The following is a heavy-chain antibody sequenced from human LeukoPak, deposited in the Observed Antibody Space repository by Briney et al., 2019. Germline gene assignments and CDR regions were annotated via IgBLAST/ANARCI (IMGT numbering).Heavy chain of an antibody. CDR3: ARVEASSHFDY. J-gene: IGHJ4*02. CDR1: GGSISSGGYY. V-gene: IGHV4-31*03. Sequence: PSETLSLTCTVSGGSISSGGYYWSWIRQHPGKGLEWIGYIYYSGSTYCNPSLKSRVTISVDTSKNQFSLKLSSVTAADTAVYYCARVEASSHFDYWGQGTLVTVSS. CDR2: IYYSGST.